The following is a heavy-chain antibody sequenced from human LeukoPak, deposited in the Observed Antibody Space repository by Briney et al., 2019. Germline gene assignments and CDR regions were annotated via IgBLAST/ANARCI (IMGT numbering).Heavy chain of an antibody. J-gene: IGHJ6*03. Sequence: SETLSLTCGVSGYPINNAYYWVWLRQPPGKGLGWIGSLYHPDSTYYNPSLKSRVTMSVDTSRNQFSLRLSFVTAADTAVYYCARQYDSYFYYYLDLWGTGTTVTVSS. D-gene: IGHD2-2*01. V-gene: IGHV4-38-2*01. CDR2: LYHPDST. CDR3: ARQYDSYFYYYLDL. CDR1: GYPINNAYY.